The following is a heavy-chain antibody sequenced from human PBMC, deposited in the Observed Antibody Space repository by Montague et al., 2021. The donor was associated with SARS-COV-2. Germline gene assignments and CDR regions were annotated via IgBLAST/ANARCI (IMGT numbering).Heavy chain of an antibody. CDR2: VDKSDNT. Sequence: SETLSLTCTVSGDSIRTNYWSWIRQPPGKGLEWIGYVDKSDNTDYNPSLKSRVTISLDTSKKQFSLKLNSVTSADTAVYYCTSGEGNYGWRYYFDYWGQGTLVPVSS. CDR1: GDSIRTNY. D-gene: IGHD3-10*01. V-gene: IGHV4-59*01. CDR3: TSGEGNYGWRYYFDY. J-gene: IGHJ4*02.